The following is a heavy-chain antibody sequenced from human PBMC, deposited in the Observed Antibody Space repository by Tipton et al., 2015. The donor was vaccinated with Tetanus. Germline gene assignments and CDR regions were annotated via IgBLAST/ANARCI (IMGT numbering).Heavy chain of an antibody. J-gene: IGHJ6*02. Sequence: TLSLTCNVSGASMSSSSYYWDWIRQPPGKGLEWIGSIYYSGSSYYNPSLESRVTISLDTSKNRFSLKLTPVTAADTAVYYCARDRAVPVQAYGTDVWGQGTSVTVSS. CDR1: GASMSSSSYY. D-gene: IGHD6-19*01. CDR3: ARDRAVPVQAYGTDV. CDR2: IYYSGSS. V-gene: IGHV4-39*07.